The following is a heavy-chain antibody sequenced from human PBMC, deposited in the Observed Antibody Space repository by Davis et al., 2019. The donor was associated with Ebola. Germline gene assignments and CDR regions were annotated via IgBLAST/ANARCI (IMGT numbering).Heavy chain of an antibody. J-gene: IGHJ6*02. CDR1: GASFAGYQ. V-gene: IGHV4-34*01. CDR2: VNQLGTA. Sequence: MPSETLSLTCDVSGASFAGYQWSWVRQAPGKSLEWIGEVNQLGTAFYNPSLQSRVTIVLERSNSRFSLRLASVTAADTGVYYCARARRNIVLSRDYGMDVWGQGTTVSVS. CDR3: ARARRNIVLSRDYGMDV. D-gene: IGHD1/OR15-1a*01.